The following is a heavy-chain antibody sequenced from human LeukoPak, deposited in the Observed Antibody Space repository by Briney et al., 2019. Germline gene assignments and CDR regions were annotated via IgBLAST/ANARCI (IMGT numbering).Heavy chain of an antibody. V-gene: IGHV3-74*01. CDR2: LNSDGSSS. Sequence: PGGSLRLSCAASGFTFNNYWMHWVRQAPGKGLVWVSRLNSDGSSSAFADSMKGRFTISRDNAKNTLYLQMNSLRAEDTAVYFCVRAKGGPGSTWAFDIWGQGTMVTVSS. D-gene: IGHD6-13*01. CDR3: VRAKGGPGSTWAFDI. CDR1: GFTFNNYW. J-gene: IGHJ3*02.